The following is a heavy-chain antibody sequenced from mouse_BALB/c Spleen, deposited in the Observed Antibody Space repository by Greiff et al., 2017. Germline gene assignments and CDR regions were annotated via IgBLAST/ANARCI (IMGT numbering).Heavy chain of an antibody. Sequence: VQGVESGPGLVAPSQSLSITCTVSGFSLTSYDISWIRQPPGKGLEWLGVIWTGGGTNYNSAFMSRLSISKDNSKSQVFLKMNSLQTDDTAIYYCVRDRASYAMDYWGQGTSVTVSS. J-gene: IGHJ4*01. CDR1: GFSLTSYD. CDR2: IWTGGGT. CDR3: VRDRASYAMDY. V-gene: IGHV2-9-2*01.